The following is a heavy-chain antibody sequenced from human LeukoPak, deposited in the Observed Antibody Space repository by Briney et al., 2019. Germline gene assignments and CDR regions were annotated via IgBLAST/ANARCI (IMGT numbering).Heavy chain of an antibody. Sequence: ETLSLTCTVSGGSISSYYWSWVRQAPGKGLEWVGRIKSKTDGGTTDYAAPVKGRFTISRDDSKNTLYLQMNSLKTEDTAVYYCTTALEYYDFWSGILDYWGQGTLVTVSS. CDR3: TTALEYYDFWSGILDY. CDR2: IKSKTDGGTT. CDR1: GGSISSYY. V-gene: IGHV3-15*01. D-gene: IGHD3-3*01. J-gene: IGHJ4*02.